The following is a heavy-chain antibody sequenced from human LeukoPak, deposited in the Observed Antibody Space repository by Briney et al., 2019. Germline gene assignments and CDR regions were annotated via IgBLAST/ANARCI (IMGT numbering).Heavy chain of an antibody. CDR3: ARDPYSSGWLTRGY. CDR2: ISSSSSYI. CDR1: GSTFSSYS. V-gene: IGHV3-21*01. Sequence: PGGSLRLACAASGSTFSSYSISWVRQPPGKGLEWVSSISSSSSYIYHADSVKGRFTISRDNAKNSLYLQMNSLRAEDTAVYYCARDPYSSGWLTRGYWGQGTLVTVSS. J-gene: IGHJ4*02. D-gene: IGHD6-19*01.